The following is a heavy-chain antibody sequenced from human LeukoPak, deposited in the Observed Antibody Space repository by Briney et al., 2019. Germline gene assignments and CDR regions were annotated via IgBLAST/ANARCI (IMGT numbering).Heavy chain of an antibody. CDR3: ARDRYYYDSSGQEGDWFDP. D-gene: IGHD3-22*01. CDR1: GGTFSSYA. Sequence: GASVKVSCKASGGTFSSYAISWVRQAPGQGLEWMGRIITTFGTANYAQKFQGRVTITTDESTSTAYMELSSLRSEDTAVYYCARDRYYYDSSGQEGDWFDPWGQGTLVTVSS. J-gene: IGHJ5*02. V-gene: IGHV1-69*05. CDR2: IITTFGTA.